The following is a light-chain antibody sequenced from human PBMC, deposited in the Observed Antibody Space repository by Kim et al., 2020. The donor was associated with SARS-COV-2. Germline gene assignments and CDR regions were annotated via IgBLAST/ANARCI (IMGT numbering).Light chain of an antibody. J-gene: IGKJ1*01. CDR2: WAS. Sequence: ATISCRSSQSVLDNSNNSNYLAWYQQKPGQPPKLLTYWASTRASGVPARFSGSGSGTEFTLTISSLQAEDVAVYYCQQYYSIPRTFGQGTKVDIK. V-gene: IGKV4-1*01. CDR3: QQYYSIPRT. CDR1: QSVLDNSNNSNY.